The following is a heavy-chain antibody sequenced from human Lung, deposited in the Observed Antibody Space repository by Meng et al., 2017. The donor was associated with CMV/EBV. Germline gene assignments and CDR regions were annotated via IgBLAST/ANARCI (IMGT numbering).Heavy chain of an antibody. CDR1: GGSISSYY. D-gene: IGHD6-19*01. CDR3: ARDNGWAGFDF. V-gene: IGHV4-59*01. J-gene: IGHJ4*02. CDR2: IRYSGST. Sequence: SETLSLXCSVSGGSISSYYWSWIRQPPGKGLEWIGYIRYSGSTNYNPSLESRVTISVDTSKNQFSLKLSSVTAADTAVYYCARDNGWAGFDFWGQGTLVTVSS.